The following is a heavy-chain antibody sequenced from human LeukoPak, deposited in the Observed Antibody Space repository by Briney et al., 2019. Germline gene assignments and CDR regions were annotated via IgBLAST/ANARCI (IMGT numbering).Heavy chain of an antibody. Sequence: SETLSLTRTVAGGSISSSSYYWGWIRQPPGKGLEWIGSIYYSGSTYYNPSLKSRATISVDTSKNQFSLKLSSVTAADTSVYYCASTTVTTEDYWGQGTLVTVSS. CDR2: IYYSGST. J-gene: IGHJ4*02. CDR3: ASTTVTTEDY. V-gene: IGHV4-39*01. CDR1: GGSISSSSYY. D-gene: IGHD4-17*01.